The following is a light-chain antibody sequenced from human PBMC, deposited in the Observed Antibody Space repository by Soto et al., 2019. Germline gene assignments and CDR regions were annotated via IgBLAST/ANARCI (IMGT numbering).Light chain of an antibody. Sequence: ESVLTQSPGTLSLSPGERATLSCRASQSVSSSFLAWYQLKPGQAPRLLIYGASSWATGIPDRFSGSGSGTALTLTISRLEPEDVAVYYCRQYDSSPWTFGQGTKLEIK. CDR2: GAS. CDR1: QSVSSSF. V-gene: IGKV3-20*01. J-gene: IGKJ1*01. CDR3: RQYDSSPWT.